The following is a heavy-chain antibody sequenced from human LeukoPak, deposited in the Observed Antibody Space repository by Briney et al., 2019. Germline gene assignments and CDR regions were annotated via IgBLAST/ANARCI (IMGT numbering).Heavy chain of an antibody. CDR1: GGTFSSYA. J-gene: IGHJ6*03. D-gene: IGHD1-14*01. CDR3: AGAPDDYYYYYMDV. V-gene: IGHV1-69*13. Sequence: SVKVSCKASGGTFSSYAISWVRQAPGQGLEWMGGIIPIFGTANYAQKFQGRVTITADESTNTAYMELSSLRSEDTAVYYCAGAPDDYYYYYMDVWGKGTTVTVSS. CDR2: IIPIFGTA.